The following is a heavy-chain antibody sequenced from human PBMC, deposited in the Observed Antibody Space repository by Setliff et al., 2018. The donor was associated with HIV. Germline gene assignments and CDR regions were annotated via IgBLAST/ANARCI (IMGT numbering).Heavy chain of an antibody. CDR2: IFYSGST. Sequence: SETLSLTCTVSGGSFSTYYWSWIRQPPGKGLEWIGYIFYSGSTNYNPSLKSRVTISVDSSKNQFSLNLTSVTPADTAVYYCARDGFYYDTSGYPGTRWFDPWGQGTLVTVSS. V-gene: IGHV4-59*01. CDR3: ARDGFYYDTSGYPGTRWFDP. D-gene: IGHD3-22*01. J-gene: IGHJ5*02. CDR1: GGSFSTYY.